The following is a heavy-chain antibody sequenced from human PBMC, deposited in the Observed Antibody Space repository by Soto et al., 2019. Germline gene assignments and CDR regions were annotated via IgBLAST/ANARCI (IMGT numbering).Heavy chain of an antibody. V-gene: IGHV4-39*01. CDR1: GGSISSSSYY. D-gene: IGHD4-17*01. CDR3: ARHNLDGDYANWFDP. CDR2: IYYSGST. J-gene: IGHJ5*02. Sequence: SETLSLTCTVSGGSISSSSYYWGWIRQPPGKGLEWIGSIYYSGSTYYNPSLKSRVTISVDTSKNQFSLKLSSVTAADTAVYYCARHNLDGDYANWFDPWGQGTLVTVSS.